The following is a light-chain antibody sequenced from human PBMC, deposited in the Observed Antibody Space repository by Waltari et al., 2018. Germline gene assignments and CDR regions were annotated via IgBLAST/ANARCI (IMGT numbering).Light chain of an antibody. CDR3: QQSYTTPRT. CDR1: QSISNY. J-gene: IGKJ2*01. V-gene: IGKV1-39*01. Sequence: DIQMTQSPSSLSASVGDRVTITCRASQSISNYLNWYQQKPGKAPKILIYAASSLQSGVQSRFSGSGSGTDFTLTISSLQPEDFATYYCQQSYTTPRTFGQGTKLEIK. CDR2: AAS.